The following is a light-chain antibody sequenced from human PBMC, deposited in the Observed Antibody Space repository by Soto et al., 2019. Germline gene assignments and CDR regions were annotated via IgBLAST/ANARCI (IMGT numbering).Light chain of an antibody. Sequence: DIVMTQSPDSLAVSLGERATINCKSSQSVLYSSNNKNYLAWYQQKPGQPPKLLIYWACTREYGVPDRFSGSGSGTDFTLTISSLQAEDVAVYYCQQYYSTPYTFGQGTKLEIK. CDR2: WAC. V-gene: IGKV4-1*01. CDR1: QSVLYSSNNKNY. J-gene: IGKJ2*01. CDR3: QQYYSTPYT.